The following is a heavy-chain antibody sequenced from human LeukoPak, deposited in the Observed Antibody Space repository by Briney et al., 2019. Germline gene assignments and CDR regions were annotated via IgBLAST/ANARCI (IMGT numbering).Heavy chain of an antibody. J-gene: IGHJ4*02. CDR3: ARDRGNWGSVF. V-gene: IGHV3-11*01. D-gene: IGHD3-16*01. Sequence: KAGGSLRLSCAASGFTFSDYYMSWNRQAPGKGLEWLSHITNSGRSMYYADSVKGRFTISRDNAKNILYLQLNNLRAEDTAVYYCARDRGNWGSVFWGQGTQVIVSS. CDR1: GFTFSDYY. CDR2: ITNSGRSM.